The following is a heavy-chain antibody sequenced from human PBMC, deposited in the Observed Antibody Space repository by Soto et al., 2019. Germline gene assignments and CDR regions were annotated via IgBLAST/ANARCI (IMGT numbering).Heavy chain of an antibody. Sequence: ESGGGVVQPGGSLRLSCAASGFTFRNHAMHWVRQAPGKGLECLAVIAYDGSNAFSRDSVKGRFTISRDNSKNTLYLHMNSLRSEDTGVYYCARGDREDILVVVGARPGEYGIDIWGQGTTVTVSS. J-gene: IGHJ6*02. V-gene: IGHV3-30-3*01. CDR1: GFTFRNHA. CDR3: ARGDREDILVVVGARPGEYGIDI. D-gene: IGHD2-15*01. CDR2: IAYDGSNA.